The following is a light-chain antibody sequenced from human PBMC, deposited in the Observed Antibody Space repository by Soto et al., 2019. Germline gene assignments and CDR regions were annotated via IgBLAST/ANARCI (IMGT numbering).Light chain of an antibody. Sequence: DIQMTQAPSTLSASVGDRVTITCRASQSIDIWLAWYQQKPGKAPKVLIYEASRLESGVPSGFSGSGSGTESPLPISSLQPDDFAPFSCQQSKTSSRATFAQGTRVDTK. CDR1: QSIDIW. CDR3: QQSKTSSRAT. J-gene: IGKJ2*01. V-gene: IGKV1-5*03. CDR2: EAS.